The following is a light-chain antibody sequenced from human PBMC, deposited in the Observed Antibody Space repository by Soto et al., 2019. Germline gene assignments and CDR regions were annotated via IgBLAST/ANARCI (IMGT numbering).Light chain of an antibody. CDR2: DVS. CDR1: SSDVGGYNY. J-gene: IGLJ1*01. CDR3: CSYAGSPYV. V-gene: IGLV2-11*01. Sequence: QSALTQPRSVSGSPGQSVTISCTGSSSDVGGYNYVSWYQQYPGKAPKLMIYDVSKRPSGVPDRFSGSKSGNTASLTISGLQAEDEADYYCCSYAGSPYVFGTGTKLTV.